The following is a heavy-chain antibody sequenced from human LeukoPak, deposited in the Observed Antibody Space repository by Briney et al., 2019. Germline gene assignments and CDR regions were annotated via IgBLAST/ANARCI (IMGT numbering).Heavy chain of an antibody. Sequence: SETLSLTCAVYGGSFSGYYWSWIRQPPGKGLEWIGEINHSGSTNYNPSLKSRVTISVDTSKNQFSLKLSSVTAADTAVYYCARDVSGWAFFDYWGQGTLVTVSS. V-gene: IGHV4-34*01. CDR1: GGSFSGYY. CDR3: ARDVSGWAFFDY. J-gene: IGHJ4*02. D-gene: IGHD6-19*01. CDR2: INHSGST.